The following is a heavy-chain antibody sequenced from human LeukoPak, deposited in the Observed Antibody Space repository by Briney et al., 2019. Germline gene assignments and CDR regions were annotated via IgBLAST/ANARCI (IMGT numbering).Heavy chain of an antibody. V-gene: IGHV1-2*02. D-gene: IGHD3-10*01. J-gene: IGHJ5*02. CDR1: GYTFTGYY. CDR3: ARTLWFGELYWFDP. CDR2: INPNSGGT. Sequence: GASVKVSCKASGYTFTGYYMHWVRQAPGQGLEWMGWINPNSGGTNYAQKFQGRVTMTRDTSISTAYMELSRLRSDDTAVYYCARTLWFGELYWFDPWGQGTLVTVSS.